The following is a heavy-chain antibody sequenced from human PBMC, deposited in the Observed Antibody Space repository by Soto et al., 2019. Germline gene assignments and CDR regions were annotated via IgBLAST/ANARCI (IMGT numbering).Heavy chain of an antibody. CDR3: IKTEKYCGSGGCVRYRDV. V-gene: IGHV3-15*01. CDR1: GFTFNNAW. CDR2: IKSNADGGTT. J-gene: IGHJ6*03. D-gene: IGHD2-15*01. Sequence: EVQLVESGGGLVKPGGSLRLSCAASGFTFNNAWMSWVRQAPGKGLEWVGRIKSNADGGTTDYGAPVKGRFTISRDDSKNTLYLQMNSLKTEDTAVFYCIKTEKYCGSGGCVRYRDVWGKGTTVTVS.